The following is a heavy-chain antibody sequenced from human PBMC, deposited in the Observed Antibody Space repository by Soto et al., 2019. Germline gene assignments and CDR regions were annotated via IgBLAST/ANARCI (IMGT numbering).Heavy chain of an antibody. CDR1: GDTFNNRP. CDR2: VIPLLDAS. CDR3: ASGKTQMTQDRMGVYYYMDV. J-gene: IGHJ6*03. D-gene: IGHD2-15*01. Sequence: QVQLVQSGAEVKKPGSSVKISCTASGDTFNNRPFTWVRRAPGQGLEWMGRVIPLLDASNYAEKFQDRATITADKSTNTAYLELSGLKSEDSAIYYCASGKTQMTQDRMGVYYYMDVWGKGTTVTVSS. V-gene: IGHV1-69*08.